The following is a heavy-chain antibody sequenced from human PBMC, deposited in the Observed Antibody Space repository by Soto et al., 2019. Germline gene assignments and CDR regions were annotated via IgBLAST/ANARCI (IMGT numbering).Heavy chain of an antibody. CDR1: GFIFTSYG. J-gene: IGHJ4*02. Sequence: QVQLVESGGGVVQPGMSLRRSCAASGFIFTSYGMHWVRQAPGKGLEWVALIWYDGSTKYYADSVKGRFTISSDNIKNMVFLQMNSLRAEDTAVYYCARDFAVAGADYWGQGTLVTVSS. CDR3: ARDFAVAGADY. CDR2: IWYDGSTK. V-gene: IGHV3-33*01. D-gene: IGHD6-19*01.